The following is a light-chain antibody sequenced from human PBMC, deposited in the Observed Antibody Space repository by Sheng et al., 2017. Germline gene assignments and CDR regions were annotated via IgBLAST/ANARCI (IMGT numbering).Light chain of an antibody. J-gene: IGLJ1*01. CDR2: QDN. V-gene: IGLV3-1*01. CDR1: ELGDKY. CDR3: QAWDSNTYV. Sequence: SYELTQPPSVSVSPGQTARITCFGDELGDKYASWYQQKPGQSPLLVIYQDNERPSGIPXRFSGSNSGNTATLTISGAQAMDEADYYCQAWDSNTYVFGTGTKVTVL.